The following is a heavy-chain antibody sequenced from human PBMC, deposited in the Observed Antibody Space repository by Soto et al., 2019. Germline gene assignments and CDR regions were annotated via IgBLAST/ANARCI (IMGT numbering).Heavy chain of an antibody. V-gene: IGHV4-39*01. CDR2: IYYSGST. CDR1: GGSISSSSYY. Sequence: SETLSLTCTVSGGSISSSSYYWGWIRQPPGKGLEWIGSIYYSGSTYYNPSLKSRVTISVDTSKNQFSLKLSSVTAADTAVYYCARTYYYDSSGYPFDYWGQGTLVTVSS. J-gene: IGHJ4*02. D-gene: IGHD3-22*01. CDR3: ARTYYYDSSGYPFDY.